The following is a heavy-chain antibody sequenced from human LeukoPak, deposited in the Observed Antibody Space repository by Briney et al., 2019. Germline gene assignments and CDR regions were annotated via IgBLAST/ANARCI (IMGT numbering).Heavy chain of an antibody. CDR2: KYYRSKWYN. Sequence: SQTLSLTCAISGDSVSSNSAAWNWIRQSPSRGLEWLGRKYYRSKWYNDYAVSVKSRITINPDTSKNQFSLQLNSVTPEDTAVYYCARELGFYPSWGYYYYMDVWGKGTTVTVSS. J-gene: IGHJ6*03. CDR1: GDSVSSNSAA. D-gene: IGHD7-27*01. CDR3: ARELGFYPSWGYYYYMDV. V-gene: IGHV6-1*01.